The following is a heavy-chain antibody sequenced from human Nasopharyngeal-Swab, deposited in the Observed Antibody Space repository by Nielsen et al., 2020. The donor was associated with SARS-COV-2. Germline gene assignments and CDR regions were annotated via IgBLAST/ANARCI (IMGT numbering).Heavy chain of an antibody. CDR2: IKQDGSEK. Sequence: GESLKISCAASGFTFSSYWMSWVRQAPGKGLEWVANIKQDGSEKYYVDSVKGRFTISRDNAKNSLYLQMNSLRAEDTAVYYCASRRYNWNYGAVDYWGQGTLVTVSS. D-gene: IGHD1-7*01. CDR1: GFTFSSYW. CDR3: ASRRYNWNYGAVDY. J-gene: IGHJ4*02. V-gene: IGHV3-7*01.